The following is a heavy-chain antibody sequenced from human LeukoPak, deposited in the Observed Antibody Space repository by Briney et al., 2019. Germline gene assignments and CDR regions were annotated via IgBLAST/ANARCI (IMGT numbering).Heavy chain of an antibody. D-gene: IGHD7-27*01. CDR2: ISSDVTNT. J-gene: IGHJ3*01. Sequence: PGGSLRLSCAASGFTFSSSWLHWVRQAPGRGLVWVSRISSDVTNTAYVDSVKGRFTISRDNAKNTLYLQMNSLTVEDTAVYYCARGDWGSALSWGRGTMVTVSS. CDR1: GFTFSSSW. V-gene: IGHV3-74*01. CDR3: ARGDWGSALS.